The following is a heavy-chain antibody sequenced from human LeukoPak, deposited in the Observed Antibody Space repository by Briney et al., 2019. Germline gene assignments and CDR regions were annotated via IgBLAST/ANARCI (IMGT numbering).Heavy chain of an antibody. V-gene: IGHV3-21*01. CDR3: ARGALGGVLNY. D-gene: IGHD2-8*02. CDR1: GFTFSIYA. Sequence: GGSLRLSCAASGFTFSIYAMSWVRQAPGKGLEWVSSISGTSGNTYYADSVKGRFTISRDNAKNSLYLQMNSLRAEDTAVYYCARGALGGVLNYWGQGTLVTVSS. J-gene: IGHJ4*02. CDR2: ISGTSGNT.